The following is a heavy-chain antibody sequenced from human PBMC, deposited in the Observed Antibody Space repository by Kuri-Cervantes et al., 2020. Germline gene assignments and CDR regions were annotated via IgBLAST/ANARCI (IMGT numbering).Heavy chain of an antibody. CDR3: ARGDGDAYYYYGMDV. V-gene: IGHV4-38-2*01. Sequence: GSLRLSCAVSGYSISSGYYWGWTRQPPGKGLEWIGSIYHSGSTNYNPSLKSRVTISVDKSKNQFSLKLSSVTAADTAVYYCARGDGDAYYYYGMDVWGQGTTVTVSS. CDR2: IYHSGST. J-gene: IGHJ6*02. CDR1: GYSISSGYY. D-gene: IGHD4-17*01.